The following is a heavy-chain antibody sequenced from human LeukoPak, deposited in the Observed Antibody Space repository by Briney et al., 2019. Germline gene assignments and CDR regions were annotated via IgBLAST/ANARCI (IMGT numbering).Heavy chain of an antibody. CDR3: ARGVRWLQLSYFDY. D-gene: IGHD5-24*01. Sequence: SQTLSLTCPVSSGSISSGVHYWSWIRPHPGKGLEWIGYIYYSGSTYYNPSLKSRVTISVDTSKNQFSLKLSSVTAADTAVYYCARGVRWLQLSYFDYWGQGTLVTVSS. J-gene: IGHJ4*02. V-gene: IGHV4-31*03. CDR1: SGSISSGVHY. CDR2: IYYSGST.